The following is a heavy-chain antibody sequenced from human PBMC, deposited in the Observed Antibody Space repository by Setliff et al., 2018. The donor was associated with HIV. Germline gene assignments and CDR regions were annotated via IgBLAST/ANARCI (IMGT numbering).Heavy chain of an antibody. CDR2: LNTDGSSI. D-gene: IGHD5-18*01. V-gene: IGHV3-74*01. J-gene: IGHJ6*02. CDR1: GFTFSSYW. CDR3: AILDVDTTMVIYYGMDA. Sequence: PGGSLRLSCVASGFTFSSYWMHWVRQAPVRVLMWISRLNTDGSSIDYADSVKGRFTFSRDNAKNTLYLQMNGLRADDTAVYYCAILDVDTTMVIYYGMDAWGQGTTVTVSS.